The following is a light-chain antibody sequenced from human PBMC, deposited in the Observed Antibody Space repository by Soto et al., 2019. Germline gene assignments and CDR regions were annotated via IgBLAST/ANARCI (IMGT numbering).Light chain of an antibody. CDR2: DTS. Sequence: EIVLTQSPATLSLSPGERATLSCGASQSINSNYLAWYQQKPGLAPRLVIYDTSRKAPGIPDRLTGSRSGTDFTLTISRLEPEDSAIYYCQQYGSSPTFGQGTRLEIK. CDR1: QSINSNY. CDR3: QQYGSSPT. V-gene: IGKV3D-20*01. J-gene: IGKJ5*01.